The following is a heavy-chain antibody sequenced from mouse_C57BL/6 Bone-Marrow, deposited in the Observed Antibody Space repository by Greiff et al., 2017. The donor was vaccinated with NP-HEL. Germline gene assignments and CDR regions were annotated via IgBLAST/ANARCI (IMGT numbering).Heavy chain of an antibody. CDR2: INPNNGGT. J-gene: IGHJ1*03. D-gene: IGHD1-1*02. CDR3: ARAEGGYWYFDV. V-gene: IGHV1-18*01. CDR1: GYTFTDYN. Sequence: VQLQQSGPELVKPGASVKIPCKASGYTFTDYNMDWVKQSHGKSLEWIGDINPNNGGTIYNQKFKGKATLTVDKSSSTAYMELRSLTSEDTAVYYCARAEGGYWYFDVWGTGTTVTVSS.